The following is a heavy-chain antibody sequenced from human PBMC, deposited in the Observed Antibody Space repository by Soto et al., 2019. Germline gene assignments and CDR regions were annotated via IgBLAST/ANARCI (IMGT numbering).Heavy chain of an antibody. V-gene: IGHV3-11*05. CDR2: ISIKSSTT. CDR3: ARGGPHHPSLNIDK. J-gene: IGHJ4*02. CDR1: GFTFSDHF. Sequence: QVELVESGGGVVKPGGSLRLSCAASGFTFSDHFMTWIRQPPGKGLEWVSYISIKSSTTNYADSVNGRFTISRDNAKSSLYLQMDNLRVDDTAVYYCARGGPHHPSLNIDKWGQGTLVTVSS. D-gene: IGHD2-2*01.